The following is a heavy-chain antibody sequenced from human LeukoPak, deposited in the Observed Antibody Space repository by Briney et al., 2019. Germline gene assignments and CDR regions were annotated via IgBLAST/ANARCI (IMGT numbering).Heavy chain of an antibody. CDR2: IFTSGSP. CDR1: GSFISSGTHY. V-gene: IGHV4-61*02. D-gene: IGHD1-7*01. CDR3: ARRWNYKDGFDV. J-gene: IGHJ3*01. Sequence: SETLSLTCTVSGSFISSGTHYWMWVRQPVGKGLEWLGRIFTSGSPTYNSSLESRLIISIDKSKNQFSLKLRSVTAADTAVYYCARRWNYKDGFDVWGRGTLVTVSS.